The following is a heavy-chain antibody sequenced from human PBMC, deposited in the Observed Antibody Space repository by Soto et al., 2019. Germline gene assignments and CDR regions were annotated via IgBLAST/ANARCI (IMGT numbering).Heavy chain of an antibody. D-gene: IGHD6-19*01. CDR1: GGSISSSNYY. CDR3: ARGLGGLGDS. V-gene: IGHV4-39*01. CDR2: IYYSGST. J-gene: IGHJ4*02. Sequence: QLQLQESGPGLVKPSETLSLTCTVSGGSISSSNYYWGWVRQPPGKGLEWIGSIYYSGSTYYNPSLKSRLTISVDTSKNQFSLKLSSVTATDTAVYYCARGLGGLGDSWGQGTLVTVSS.